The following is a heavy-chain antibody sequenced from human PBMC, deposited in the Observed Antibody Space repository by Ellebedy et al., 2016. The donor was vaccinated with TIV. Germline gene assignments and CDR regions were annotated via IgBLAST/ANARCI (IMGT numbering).Heavy chain of an antibody. V-gene: IGHV4-4*07. D-gene: IGHD3-9*01. Sequence: SETLSLXXTVSGGSISSYYWSWIRQPAGKGLEWIGRIYTSGSTNYNPSLKSRVTMSVDTSKNQFSLKLSSVTAADTAVYYCASALINFDWLPRPHFDYWGQGTLVTVSS. CDR3: ASALINFDWLPRPHFDY. J-gene: IGHJ4*02. CDR2: IYTSGST. CDR1: GGSISSYY.